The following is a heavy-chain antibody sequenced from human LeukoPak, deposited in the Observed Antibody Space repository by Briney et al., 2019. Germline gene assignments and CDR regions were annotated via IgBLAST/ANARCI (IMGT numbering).Heavy chain of an antibody. D-gene: IGHD3-10*01. CDR3: AREGTFYYMDV. CDR2: IRSSSSTI. CDR1: GFTFSSYS. J-gene: IGHJ6*03. V-gene: IGHV3-48*01. Sequence: GGSLRLSCAASGFTFSSYSMNWVRQAPGKGLEWVSYIRSSSSTIYYADSVKGRFTISRDNAKNSLYLQMNSLRAEDTAVYYCAREGTFYYMDVWGKGTTVTVSS.